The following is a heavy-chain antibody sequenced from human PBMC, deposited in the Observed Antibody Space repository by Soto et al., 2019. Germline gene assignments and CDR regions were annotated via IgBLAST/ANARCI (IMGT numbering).Heavy chain of an antibody. V-gene: IGHV3-53*02. J-gene: IGHJ5*02. CDR3: ARVPGRP. CDR2: VYSGGAT. CDR1: GFSVSRNY. D-gene: IGHD3-10*01. Sequence: QLVETGGGLIQPGTSLTLSCAASGFSVSRNYMTWVRQAPGKGLEWVSFVYSGGATFYADSVKGRFILSRDDSQNTMYLQMNNLRAEDTAVYYCARVPGRPWGRGTLVTVAS.